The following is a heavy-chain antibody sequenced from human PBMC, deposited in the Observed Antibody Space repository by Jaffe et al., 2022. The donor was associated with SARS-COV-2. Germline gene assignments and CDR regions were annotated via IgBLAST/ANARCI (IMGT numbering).Heavy chain of an antibody. CDR1: RPTFKNYG. D-gene: IGHD3-16*01. V-gene: IGHV3-30*03. Sequence: QIQLMESGGGVVHPGKSLRLSCASSRPTFKNYGMHWVRQAPGKGLEWVAVITFDESQKYAESVRGRFTISRDNSNNTLFLQMNSLRLEDTAVYYCVEGYDTNNYGMDVWGQGTTVIVSS. J-gene: IGHJ6*02. CDR3: VEGYDTNNYGMDV. CDR2: ITFDESQ.